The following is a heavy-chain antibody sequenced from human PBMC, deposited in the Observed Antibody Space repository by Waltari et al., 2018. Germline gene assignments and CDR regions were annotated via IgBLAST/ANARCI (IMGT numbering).Heavy chain of an antibody. Sequence: EVQLVEARGGLVQRWGSLRLSGVAARLTFGSYWMSLVRWGPGRGLEWVANVNQDGREKYDVDSGRGRLTNSRDNAKNSPYLKMNGLRGDDTAVYYCVSRYCTSSRCYTSIWNSFDHWGQGTLVAVSS. CDR1: RLTFGSYW. CDR3: VSRYCTSSRCYTSIWNSFDH. CDR2: VNQDGREK. V-gene: IGHV3-7*03. D-gene: IGHD2-2*02. J-gene: IGHJ4*02.